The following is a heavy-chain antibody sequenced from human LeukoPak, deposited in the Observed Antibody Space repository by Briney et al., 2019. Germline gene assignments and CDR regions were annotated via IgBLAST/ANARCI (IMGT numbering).Heavy chain of an antibody. J-gene: IGHJ6*02. Sequence: PSQTLSLTCTVSGGSFSNGDYHWNWIRQPPGKGLEWIGYIYYSGSTNYNPSLKSRVTISVDTSKNQFSLKLSSVTAADTAVYYCARQPWLLEAYGMDVWGQGTTVTVSS. CDR1: GGSFSNGDYH. CDR3: ARQPWLLEAYGMDV. CDR2: IYYSGST. V-gene: IGHV4-30-4*01. D-gene: IGHD3-9*01.